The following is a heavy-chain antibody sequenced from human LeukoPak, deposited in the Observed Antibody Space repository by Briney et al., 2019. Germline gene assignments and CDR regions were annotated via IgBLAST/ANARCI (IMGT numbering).Heavy chain of an antibody. CDR3: ASGSPYSSGWYGY. D-gene: IGHD6-19*01. J-gene: IGHJ4*02. V-gene: IGHV4-34*01. CDR1: GVSISRGGYS. Sequence: SETLSLTCAVSGVSISRGGYSWTWIRQPPGKGLEWIGEINHSGSTNYNPSLKSRVTISVDTSENQFSLKLSSVTAADTAVYYCASGSPYSSGWYGYWGQGTLVTVSS. CDR2: INHSGST.